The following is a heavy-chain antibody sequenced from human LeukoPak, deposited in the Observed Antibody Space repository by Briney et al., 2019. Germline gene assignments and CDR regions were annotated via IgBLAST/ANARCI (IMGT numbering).Heavy chain of an antibody. Sequence: PGGSLRLSCAGFGFTFSSYGMHWVRQAPGKGLEWVAVISFDGSNRYYTDSVKGRFTISRDNSKNSLYLQMNSLRAEDTAVYYCAGSWSPYDAFDIWGQGTMVSVSS. V-gene: IGHV3-30*03. J-gene: IGHJ3*02. CDR1: GFTFSSYG. CDR3: AGSWSPYDAFDI. CDR2: ISFDGSNR. D-gene: IGHD6-13*01.